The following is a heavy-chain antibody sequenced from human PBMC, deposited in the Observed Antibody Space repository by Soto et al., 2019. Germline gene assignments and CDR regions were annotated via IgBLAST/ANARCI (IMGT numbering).Heavy chain of an antibody. CDR2: IYSSGST. D-gene: IGHD3-10*01. Sequence: SETLSLTCSVSDGSISSYYWSWIRQPPGQGLEWIGYIYSSGSTNYNPSLKSRVTISIDTSKNQFSLRLSSVTAADTAVYYCARQGRSTPDDYYYYMDVWGKGTTVTVSS. V-gene: IGHV4-59*08. CDR1: DGSISSYY. CDR3: ARQGRSTPDDYYYYMDV. J-gene: IGHJ6*03.